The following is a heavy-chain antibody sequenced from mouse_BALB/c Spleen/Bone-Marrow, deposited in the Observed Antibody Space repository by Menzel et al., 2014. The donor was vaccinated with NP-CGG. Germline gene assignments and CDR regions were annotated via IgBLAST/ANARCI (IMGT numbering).Heavy chain of an antibody. Sequence: QVQLQQSGPELVRPGVSVKISCKGSGYTFTDYAMHWVKQSHAKGLEWIGVISTYSGNTNYNQKFKGKATMTVDKSSSTAYMELARLTSEDSAIYYCARGGIYYGSSSFAYWGQGTLVTVSA. J-gene: IGHJ3*01. CDR2: ISTYSGNT. CDR3: ARGGIYYGSSSFAY. V-gene: IGHV1-67*01. CDR1: GYTFTDYA. D-gene: IGHD1-1*01.